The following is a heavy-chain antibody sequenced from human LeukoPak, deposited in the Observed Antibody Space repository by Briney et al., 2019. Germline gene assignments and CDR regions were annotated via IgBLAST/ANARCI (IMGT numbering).Heavy chain of an antibody. CDR1: GASISSSSYY. J-gene: IGHJ5*02. Sequence: SETLSLTCTVSGASISSSSYYWCWIPQPPGKGLEWIGSIYDSGRTYYNPSLKSRVTISVDTSKMQFSLKLSSVTAADTAVYYCARSENSSSVRWFDPWGQGTLITVSS. D-gene: IGHD6-6*01. CDR2: IYDSGRT. CDR3: ARSENSSSVRWFDP. V-gene: IGHV4-39*07.